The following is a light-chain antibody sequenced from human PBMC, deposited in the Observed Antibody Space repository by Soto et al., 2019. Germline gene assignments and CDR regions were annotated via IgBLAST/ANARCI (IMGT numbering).Light chain of an antibody. CDR1: SSDVGSYNL. CDR2: EGS. CDR3: CSYAGSSTVV. J-gene: IGLJ2*01. Sequence: QSALTQPASVSGSPGQSITISCTGTSSDVGSYNLVSWYQQHPGKAPKLMIYEGSKRPSGVSNRVSGSKSGNTASLTISGLQAEDGADYYCCSYAGSSTVVFGGGTKLTVL. V-gene: IGLV2-23*01.